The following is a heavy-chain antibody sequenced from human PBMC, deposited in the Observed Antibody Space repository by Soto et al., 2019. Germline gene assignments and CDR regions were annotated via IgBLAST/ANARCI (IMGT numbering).Heavy chain of an antibody. D-gene: IGHD3-22*01. V-gene: IGHV3-30*03. Sequence: GGSLRLSCAASGFTFSSHGMRWVRQAPVKGLEFVAVISFCLRKKYYADSVKGRFTISRYNSKNTLFLQMNSLRADDTALYYFAXXGXYDSSAYYYGNSAFDIWGQGTMVTVSS. CDR3: AXXGXYDSSAYYYGNSAFDI. CDR1: GFTFSSHG. CDR2: ISFCLRKK. J-gene: IGHJ3*02.